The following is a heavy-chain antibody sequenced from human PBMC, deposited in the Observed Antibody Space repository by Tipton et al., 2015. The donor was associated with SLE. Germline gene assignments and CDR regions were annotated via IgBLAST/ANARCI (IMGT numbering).Heavy chain of an antibody. CDR3: ARGEDYGSGRIGNWFDP. J-gene: IGHJ5*02. Sequence: QSGAEVKKPGSSVKVSCKASGGTFSSYAISWVRQAPGQGLEWMGRIIPIFGTANYAQKFQGRVTITADESTSTAYMELSSLRSEDTAVYYCARGEDYGSGRIGNWFDPWGQGTLVTVSS. V-gene: IGHV1-69*13. D-gene: IGHD3-10*01. CDR2: IIPIFGTA. CDR1: GGTFSSYA.